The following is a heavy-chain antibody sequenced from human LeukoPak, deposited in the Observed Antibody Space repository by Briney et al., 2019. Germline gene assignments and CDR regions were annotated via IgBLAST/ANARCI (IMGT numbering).Heavy chain of an antibody. CDR2: INHSGST. CDR3: ARLRYYYDSSGYSDYFDY. J-gene: IGHJ4*02. D-gene: IGHD3-22*01. Sequence: PSEALSLTCAVYGGSFSGYYWSWIRQPPGKGLEWIGEINHSGSTNYNPSLKSRVTISVDTSKNQFSLKLSSVTAADTAVYYCARLRYYYDSSGYSDYFDYWGQGTLVTVSS. V-gene: IGHV4-34*01. CDR1: GGSFSGYY.